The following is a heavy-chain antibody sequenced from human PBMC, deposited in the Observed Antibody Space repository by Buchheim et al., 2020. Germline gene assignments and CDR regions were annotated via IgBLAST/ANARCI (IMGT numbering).Heavy chain of an antibody. J-gene: IGHJ4*02. CDR1: GFTFSRYW. D-gene: IGHD3-22*01. CDR2: INSDGRSP. CDR3: ARDPDSNGYSSFEY. V-gene: IGHV3-74*01. Sequence: EVQLVESGGGLVHPGGSLRLSCAASGFTFSRYWMHWIRQAPGKGLVWVSRINSDGRSPSYADSVKGRFTISRDNAKNTVYLQMNSLGDEDTAIYYCARDPDSNGYSSFEYWGQG.